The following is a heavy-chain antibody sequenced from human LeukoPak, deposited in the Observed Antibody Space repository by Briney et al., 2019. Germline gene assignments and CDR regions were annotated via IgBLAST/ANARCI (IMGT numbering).Heavy chain of an antibody. CDR1: GGSISSYY. Sequence: SETLSLTCTVSGGSISSYYWSWIRQPPGKGLEWIGYIYYSGSTNYNPSLKSRVTISVDTSKNQFSLKLSSVTAADTAVYYCAFSHARYSGSYYPLDYWGQGTLVTVSS. CDR3: AFSHARYSGSYYPLDY. V-gene: IGHV4-59*08. D-gene: IGHD1-26*01. CDR2: IYYSGST. J-gene: IGHJ4*02.